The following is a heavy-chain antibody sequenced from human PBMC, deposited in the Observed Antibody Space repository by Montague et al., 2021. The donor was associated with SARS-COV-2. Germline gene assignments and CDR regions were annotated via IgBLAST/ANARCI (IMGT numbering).Heavy chain of an antibody. CDR2: IGTAGDT. D-gene: IGHD3-22*01. CDR1: GFTFSSYD. CDR3: ARGHHYYDSSGYLGAGYYYYYMDV. Sequence: SLRFSWSASGFTFSSYDMHWVRQATGKGLEWVSAIGTAGDTYYPGSVKGRFTISRENAKNSLYLQMNSLRAGDTAVYYCARGHHYYDSSGYLGAGYYYYYMDVWGKGTTVTVSS. V-gene: IGHV3-13*01. J-gene: IGHJ6*03.